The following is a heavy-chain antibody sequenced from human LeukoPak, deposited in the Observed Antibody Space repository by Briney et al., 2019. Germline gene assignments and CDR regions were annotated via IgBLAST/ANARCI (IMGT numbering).Heavy chain of an antibody. CDR1: GGSISSYY. D-gene: IGHD2-2*01. J-gene: IGHJ4*02. CDR3: ARRLGGTSTGFDY. CDR2: IHYSGST. V-gene: IGHV4-59*08. Sequence: PSETLSLTCTVSGGSISSYYWSWIRQPSGKGLEWIGSIHYSGSTTYNPSLKSRVTISVETSKSQCSLKLSSVTAADTAVYYCARRLGGTSTGFDYWGQGTLVTVSS.